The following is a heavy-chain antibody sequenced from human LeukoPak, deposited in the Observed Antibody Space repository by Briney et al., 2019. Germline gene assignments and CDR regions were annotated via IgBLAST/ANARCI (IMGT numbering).Heavy chain of an antibody. CDR2: INHSGST. V-gene: IGHV4-34*01. Sequence: PSETLSLTCAVHGGSFSGYYWSWIRQPPGKGLEWIGEINHSGSTNYNPSLKSRVTISVDTSKNQFSLKLSSVAAADTAVYYCARGQRITIFGVVIRRWFDPWGQGTLVTVSS. J-gene: IGHJ5*02. CDR3: ARGQRITIFGVVIRRWFDP. CDR1: GGSFSGYY. D-gene: IGHD3-3*01.